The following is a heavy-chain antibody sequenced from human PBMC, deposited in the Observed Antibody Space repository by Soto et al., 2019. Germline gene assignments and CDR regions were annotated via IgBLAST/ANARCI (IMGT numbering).Heavy chain of an antibody. CDR2: IYYSGST. Sequence: SETLSLTCTVSGGSISSSSYYWGWIRQPPGKGLEWIGSIYYSGSTYYNPSLKSRVTISVDTSKNQFSLKLSSVTAADTAVYYCARHTGYYDSSGYYSSPPNHAFDIWGQGTMVTVSS. J-gene: IGHJ3*02. CDR1: GGSISSSSYY. D-gene: IGHD3-22*01. CDR3: ARHTGYYDSSGYYSSPPNHAFDI. V-gene: IGHV4-39*01.